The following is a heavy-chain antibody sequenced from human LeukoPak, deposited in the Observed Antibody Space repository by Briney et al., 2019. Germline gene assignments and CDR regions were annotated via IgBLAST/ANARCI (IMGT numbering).Heavy chain of an antibody. CDR3: VRGNYDNRGYSNAFDI. Sequence: PSGTLSLTCTVSGASISSSYWSWVRQPPGKRLEWIGFIYYNGNTNSNPSLKSRVTISVDTSKNQFPLKLTSVTAADTAVYYCVRGNYDNRGYSNAFDIWGQGAMVTVSS. CDR1: GASISSSY. CDR2: IYYNGNT. V-gene: IGHV4-59*01. J-gene: IGHJ3*02. D-gene: IGHD3-22*01.